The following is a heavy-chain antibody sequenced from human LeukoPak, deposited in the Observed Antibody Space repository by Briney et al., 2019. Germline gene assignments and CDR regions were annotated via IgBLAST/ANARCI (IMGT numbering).Heavy chain of an antibody. D-gene: IGHD6-6*01. CDR3: AREVVAARRNYFDY. CDR2: IIPIFGTA. Sequence: GASVKVSCKASGYTFTSYYMHWVRQAPGQGLEWMGGIIPIFGTANYAQKFQGRVTITADKSTSTAYMELSSLRSEDTAVYYCAREVVAARRNYFDYWGQGTLVTVSS. J-gene: IGHJ4*02. CDR1: GYTFTSYY. V-gene: IGHV1-69*06.